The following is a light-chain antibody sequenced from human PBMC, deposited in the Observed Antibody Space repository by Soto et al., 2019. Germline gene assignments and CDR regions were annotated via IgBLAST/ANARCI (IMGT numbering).Light chain of an antibody. CDR3: QQYHNWPPWT. Sequence: EIVLTQSPATLSLSPGERATLSCRSSQSVSSYLAWYQQKPGQPPSLLIYDASNRAPGVPARFSGSGSGTEFTLTILSLQSEDFAIYYCQQYHNWPPWTFGQGTKVDI. CDR2: DAS. V-gene: IGKV3-11*01. CDR1: QSVSSY. J-gene: IGKJ1*01.